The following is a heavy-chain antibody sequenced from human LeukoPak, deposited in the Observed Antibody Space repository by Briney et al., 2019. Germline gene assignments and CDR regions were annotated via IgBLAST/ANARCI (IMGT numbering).Heavy chain of an antibody. CDR2: INHSGST. CDR3: ARSRVSSGYYYYYYGMDV. Sequence: SETLSLTCAVYGGSFSGYYWSWVRQPPGKGLEGIGEINHSGSTNYNPSLKSRVTISVAPSKNQFSLKLSSVTAADTAVYYCARSRVSSGYYYYYYGMDVWGQGTTVTVSS. V-gene: IGHV4-34*01. D-gene: IGHD3-22*01. CDR1: GGSFSGYY. J-gene: IGHJ6*02.